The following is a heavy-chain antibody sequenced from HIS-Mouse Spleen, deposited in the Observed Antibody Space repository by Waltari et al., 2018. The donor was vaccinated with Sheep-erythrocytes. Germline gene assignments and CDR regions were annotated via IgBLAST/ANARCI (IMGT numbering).Heavy chain of an antibody. D-gene: IGHD3-10*01. CDR2: IYYSGGT. CDR1: GGSISSGGYY. V-gene: IGHV4-31*03. J-gene: IGHJ4*02. CDR3: ARDGNYYGSGSYQRPFDY. Sequence: QVQLQESGPGLVKPSQTLSLTCTVSGGSISSGGYYWSWIRQHPGKGLEWIGYIYYSGGTYYNPSLKSRVTISVDTSKNQFSLKLSSVTAADTAVYYCARDGNYYGSGSYQRPFDYWDQGTLVTVSS.